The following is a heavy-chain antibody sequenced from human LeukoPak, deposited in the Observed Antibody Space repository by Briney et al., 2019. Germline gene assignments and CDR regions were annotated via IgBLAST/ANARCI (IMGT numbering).Heavy chain of an antibody. J-gene: IGHJ6*02. Sequence: SETLSLTCTVSGGSFSSGSYYWSWIRRPPGKGLEWIGYIYYSGSTNYNPSLKSRVTISVDTSKNQFSLKLSSVTAADTAVYYCARGYYDILLYYYYYGMDVWGQGTTVTVSS. V-gene: IGHV4-61*01. CDR2: IYYSGST. CDR1: GGSFSSGSYY. D-gene: IGHD3-9*01. CDR3: ARGYYDILLYYYYYGMDV.